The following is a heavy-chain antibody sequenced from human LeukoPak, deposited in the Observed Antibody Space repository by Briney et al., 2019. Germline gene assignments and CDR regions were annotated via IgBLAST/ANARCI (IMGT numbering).Heavy chain of an antibody. D-gene: IGHD2-15*01. Sequence: ASVKVSCKASGYSFTDYAINWVRQAPGQGLEWMGWINTNTGNPTYAQGFTGRFVFSLDTSVNTAYLHISTLKAEDTAVYYCARDQSLGGGQFDYWGQGILVTVSS. CDR3: ARDQSLGGGQFDY. V-gene: IGHV7-4-1*02. CDR1: GYSFTDYA. CDR2: INTNTGNP. J-gene: IGHJ4*02.